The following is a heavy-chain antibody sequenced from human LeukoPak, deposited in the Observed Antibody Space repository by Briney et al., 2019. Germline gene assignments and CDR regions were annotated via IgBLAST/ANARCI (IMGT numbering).Heavy chain of an antibody. J-gene: IGHJ4*02. CDR1: GGSFSGYY. CDR2: INHSGST. D-gene: IGHD3-3*01. Sequence: KPSETLSLTCAVYGGSFSGYYWSWIRQPPGKGLEWIGEINHSGSTNYNPSLTSRGTISVDTSKNQFSLKLSSVTAADTAVYYCARIGASYYDFWSGYYYFDYWGQGTLVTVSS. CDR3: ARIGASYYDFWSGYYYFDY. V-gene: IGHV4-34*01.